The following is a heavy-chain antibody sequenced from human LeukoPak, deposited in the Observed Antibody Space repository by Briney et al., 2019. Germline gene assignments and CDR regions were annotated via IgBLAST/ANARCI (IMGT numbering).Heavy chain of an antibody. Sequence: GGSLRLSCAASGFTVSSKYMSWVRQAPGKGLEWVSVIYSGGSGGSTYYGDSVKGRFAISRDNSKNTLFLQMNSLRAEDTAVYYCAKAPPYKKYFDYWGQGTLVTVSS. CDR3: AKAPPYKKYFDY. D-gene: IGHD1-1*01. J-gene: IGHJ4*02. V-gene: IGHV3-53*01. CDR1: GFTVSSKY. CDR2: IYSGGSGGST.